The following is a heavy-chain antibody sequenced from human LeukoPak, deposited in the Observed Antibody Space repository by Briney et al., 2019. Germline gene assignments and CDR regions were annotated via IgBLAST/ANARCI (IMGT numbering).Heavy chain of an antibody. CDR3: AKAKDYGDYCFDY. D-gene: IGHD4-17*01. CDR1: GFTFSSYA. V-gene: IGHV3-23*01. J-gene: IGHJ4*02. CDR2: ISGSGGST. Sequence: PGGSLRLSCAASGFTFSSYAMSWVRQALGKGLEWVSAISGSGGSTYYADSVKGRFTISRDNSKNTLYLQMNSLRAEDTAVYYCAKAKDYGDYCFDYWGQGTLVTVSS.